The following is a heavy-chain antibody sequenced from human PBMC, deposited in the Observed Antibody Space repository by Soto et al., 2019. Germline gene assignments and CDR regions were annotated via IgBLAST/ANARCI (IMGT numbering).Heavy chain of an antibody. J-gene: IGHJ6*03. V-gene: IGHV3-23*01. CDR2: ISGSGGST. D-gene: IGHD1-7*01. Sequence: GGSLRLSCAASGFTFSSYAMSWVRQAPGKGLEWVSAISGSGGSTYYADSVKGRFTISRANSKNTLYLQMNSLRAEDTAVYYCAKDHKTNWNYVEYYYMDVWGKGTTVTVSS. CDR3: AKDHKTNWNYVEYYYMDV. CDR1: GFTFSSYA.